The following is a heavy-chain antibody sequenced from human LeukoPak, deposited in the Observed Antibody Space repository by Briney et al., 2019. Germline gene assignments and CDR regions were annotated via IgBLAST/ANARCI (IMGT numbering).Heavy chain of an antibody. J-gene: IGHJ6*04. Sequence: SETLSLTCTVSGGSISSYYWSWIRQPPGKGLEWIGYTYYSGSTNYNPSLKSRVTISVDTSKNQFSLKLSSVTAADTAVYYCAGSYGSGSLGMDVWGKGTTVTISS. CDR3: AGSYGSGSLGMDV. CDR2: TYYSGST. CDR1: GGSISSYY. V-gene: IGHV4-59*01. D-gene: IGHD3-10*01.